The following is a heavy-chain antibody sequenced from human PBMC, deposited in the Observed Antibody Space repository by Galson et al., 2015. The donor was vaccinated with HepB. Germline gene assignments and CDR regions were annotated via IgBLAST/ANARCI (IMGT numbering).Heavy chain of an antibody. Sequence: SLRLSCAASGFTFSSYGMHWVRQGPGEGLEWVSVISFDGSNEYYADSVKGRITISRDNSKNTLYLQMNSLRPEDTAVYYCAKTQQHYAFDIWGQGTMVTVSS. V-gene: IGHV3-30*18. CDR1: GFTFSSYG. CDR3: AKTQQHYAFDI. J-gene: IGHJ3*02. CDR2: ISFDGSNE. D-gene: IGHD6-13*01.